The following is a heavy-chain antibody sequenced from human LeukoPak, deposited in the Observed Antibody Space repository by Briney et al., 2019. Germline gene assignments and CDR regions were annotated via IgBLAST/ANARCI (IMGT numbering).Heavy chain of an antibody. V-gene: IGHV4-59*01. D-gene: IGHD5-18*01. CDR3: ASGYTYGWYYFDY. Sequence: SETLSLTCTVSGGSINSYYWSWIRQPPGKGLDWIGYIYYSGSTNYNPSLKSRVTISVDTSKNQFSLKLSSVTAADTAVYYCASGYTYGWYYFDYWGQGTLVTVSS. J-gene: IGHJ4*02. CDR2: IYYSGST. CDR1: GGSINSYY.